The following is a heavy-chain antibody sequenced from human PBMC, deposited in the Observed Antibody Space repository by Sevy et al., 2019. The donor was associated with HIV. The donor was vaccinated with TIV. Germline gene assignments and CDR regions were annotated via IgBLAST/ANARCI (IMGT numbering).Heavy chain of an antibody. CDR3: ATSLHDYGDYNYYYYGMDV. J-gene: IGHJ6*02. CDR2: IWYDGSNK. Sequence: GGSLRLSCAASGFTFSSYGMHWVRQAPGKGLEWVAVIWYDGSNKYYADSVKGRFTISRDNSKNTPYLQMNSLRAEDTAVYYCATSLHDYGDYNYYYYGMDVWGQGTTVTVSS. V-gene: IGHV3-33*01. D-gene: IGHD4-17*01. CDR1: GFTFSSYG.